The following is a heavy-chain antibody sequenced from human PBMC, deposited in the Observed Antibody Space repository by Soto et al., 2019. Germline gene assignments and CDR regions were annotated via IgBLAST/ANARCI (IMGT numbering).Heavy chain of an antibody. CDR2: IIPIFGTA. J-gene: IGHJ4*02. Sequence: SVKVSCKASGGTFSSYAISWVRQAPGQGLEWMGGIIPIFGTANYAQKFQGRVTITADKSTSTAYMELRNLRSDDTAVYYCARSNGIAAAGPPFDYWGQGALVTVSS. CDR3: ARSNGIAAAGPPFDY. V-gene: IGHV1-69*06. D-gene: IGHD6-13*01. CDR1: GGTFSSYA.